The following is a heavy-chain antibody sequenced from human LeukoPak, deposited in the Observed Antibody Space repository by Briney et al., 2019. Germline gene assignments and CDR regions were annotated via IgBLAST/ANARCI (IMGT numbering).Heavy chain of an antibody. D-gene: IGHD3-10*01. CDR1: GFTFSSYA. CDR3: GRGSVGFGELNY. J-gene: IGHJ4*02. V-gene: IGHV3-30-3*01. CDR2: ISYDGSNK. Sequence: GGPLRLSCAASGFTFSSYAMHWVRQAPGKGLEWVAVISYDGSNKFYADSVKGRFTLSRDNSKNTLYLQMNSLRIEDTAVYYCGRGSVGFGELNYWGQGTLVTVSS.